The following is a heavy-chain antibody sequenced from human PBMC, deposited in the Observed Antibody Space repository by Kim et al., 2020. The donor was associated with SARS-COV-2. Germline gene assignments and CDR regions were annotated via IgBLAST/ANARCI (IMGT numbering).Heavy chain of an antibody. V-gene: IGHV3-21*01. CDR2: ISVSSSYI. CDR1: GFTFYNYY. J-gene: IGHJ4*02. Sequence: GGSLRLSCAASGFTFYNYYMNWVRQAPGKGLEWLSSISVSSSYINYAGSVKGRFTISRDNAKNSLWLQMDSLRVEDTAIYYCARHHPYYGDFNPPDYWGQGALVTVSA. D-gene: IGHD4-17*01. CDR3: ARHHPYYGDFNPPDY.